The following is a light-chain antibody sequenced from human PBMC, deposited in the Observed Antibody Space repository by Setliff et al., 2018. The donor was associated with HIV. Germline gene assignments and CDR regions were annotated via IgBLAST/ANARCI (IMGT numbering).Light chain of an antibody. Sequence: QSALTQPASVSGSPGQSITISCTGTSSDVGGYNYVSWYQQHPGKAPKLMIYEVSNRPSGVSDRSSGSKSGNTASLTISGLQTEDEADYFCSSYTSSSPLYVFGTGTKVTV. J-gene: IGLJ1*01. V-gene: IGLV2-14*01. CDR2: EVS. CDR3: SSYTSSSPLYV. CDR1: SSDVGGYNY.